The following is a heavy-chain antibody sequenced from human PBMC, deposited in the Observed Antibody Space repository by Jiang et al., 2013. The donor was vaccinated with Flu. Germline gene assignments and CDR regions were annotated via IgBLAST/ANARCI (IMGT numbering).Heavy chain of an antibody. Sequence: PTQTLTLTCTFSGFSLSTAEVGVGWIRQSPGKALEWLALIYWDNNRRYNPSLNNRLTITKDTSKDQVVLTVRNMDPVDTATYYCAKSAGTNTGHFDYWGQGMLVTVSS. D-gene: IGHD1-26*01. CDR2: IYWDNNR. CDR3: AKSAGTNTGHFDY. V-gene: IGHV2-5*02. J-gene: IGHJ4*02. CDR1: GFSLSTAEVG.